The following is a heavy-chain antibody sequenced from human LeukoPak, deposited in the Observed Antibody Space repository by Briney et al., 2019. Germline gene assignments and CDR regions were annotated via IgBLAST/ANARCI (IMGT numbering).Heavy chain of an antibody. J-gene: IGHJ4*02. CDR1: GFTFNNYA. CDR2: ISGSSGYI. CDR3: AGLDY. Sequence: GGSLRLSCIASGFTFNNYAINWVRQAPGMGLEWVSSISGSSGYIYYTDSVKGRFTVSRDNAKNSLYLQMNSLGAEDTAVYYCAGLDYWGQGTLVTVSS. V-gene: IGHV3-21*01.